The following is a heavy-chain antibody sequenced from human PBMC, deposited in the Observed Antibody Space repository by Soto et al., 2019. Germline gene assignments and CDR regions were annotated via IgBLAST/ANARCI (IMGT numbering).Heavy chain of an antibody. J-gene: IGHJ6*02. CDR3: AKDSGVTLGTWPPMPLMDV. CDR2: ISGSGGST. V-gene: IGHV3-23*01. Sequence: EVQLLESGGGLVQPGGSLRLSCAASGFTFSSYAMSWVRQAPGKGLEWVSDISGSGGSTYYADSVKGRFTISRDNSKNTLYLQMNSMRAEDTAVYYCAKDSGVTLGTWPPMPLMDVWGQGTTVTVSS. D-gene: IGHD1-7*01. CDR1: GFTFSSYA.